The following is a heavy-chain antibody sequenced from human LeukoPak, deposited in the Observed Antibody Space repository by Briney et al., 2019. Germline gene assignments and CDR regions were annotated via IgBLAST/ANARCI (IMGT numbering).Heavy chain of an antibody. D-gene: IGHD1-26*01. V-gene: IGHV4-31*03. Sequence: SETLSLTCTVSGGSIGSDDYYWSWIRQHPGKGLEWIGHIFYSGSTYYNPSLKSRVTISVDTSKNQFSLKLSSVTAADTAVYYCARDFSGSSYFDYWGQGTLVTVSS. CDR2: IFYSGST. J-gene: IGHJ4*02. CDR3: ARDFSGSSYFDY. CDR1: GGSIGSDDYY.